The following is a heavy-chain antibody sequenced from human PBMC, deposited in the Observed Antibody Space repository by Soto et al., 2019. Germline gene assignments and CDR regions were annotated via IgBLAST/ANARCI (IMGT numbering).Heavy chain of an antibody. D-gene: IGHD6-13*01. CDR1: GGSMRNYF. CDR2: IHYSGTT. Sequence: PSESLSLTCTVSGGSMRNYFWTWIRQPPGKGLEGIGYIHYSGTTSCFPSCNPSLRSRVTISEDTSKNQFSLKLLSVTTADTAAYFCAAGEASSRNLAPYYLDFWGQGTLVTVSS. V-gene: IGHV4-59*01. CDR3: AAGEASSRNLAPYYLDF. J-gene: IGHJ4*02.